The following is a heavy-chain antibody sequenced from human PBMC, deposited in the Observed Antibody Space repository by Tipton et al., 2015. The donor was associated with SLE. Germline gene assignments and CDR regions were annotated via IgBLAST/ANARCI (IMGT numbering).Heavy chain of an antibody. CDR1: GGSFSGYY. CDR3: ARGVLGGSYPY. D-gene: IGHD1-26*01. J-gene: IGHJ4*02. V-gene: IGHV4-34*01. Sequence: TLSLTCAVYGGSFSGYYWSWIRQPPGKGLEWIGEINHSGSTNYNPSLKSRVTMSVDTAKNQFSLKLSSVTAADTAVYYCARGVLGGSYPYWGQGTLVTVSS. CDR2: INHSGST.